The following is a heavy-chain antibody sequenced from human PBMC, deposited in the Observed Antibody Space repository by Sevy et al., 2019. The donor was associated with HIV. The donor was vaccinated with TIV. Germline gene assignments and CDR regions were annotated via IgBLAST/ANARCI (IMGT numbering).Heavy chain of an antibody. V-gene: IGHV3-7*01. D-gene: IGHD3-22*01. CDR3: ARVATYYYDSSGYY. J-gene: IGHJ4*02. CDR2: IKQDGSEK. Sequence: WGSLRLSCAASGFTFSSYWMSWVRQAPGKGLEWVANIKQDGSEKYYVDSVKGRFTISRDNAKNSLYLQMNSLRAEDTAVYYCARVATYYYDSSGYYWGQGTLVTVSS. CDR1: GFTFSSYW.